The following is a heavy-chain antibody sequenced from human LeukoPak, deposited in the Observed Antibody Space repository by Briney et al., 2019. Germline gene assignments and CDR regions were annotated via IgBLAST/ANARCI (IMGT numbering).Heavy chain of an antibody. CDR3: ARFYYDSRGYWYYFDY. J-gene: IGHJ4*02. Sequence: SETLSLTCTVSGGSISSYYWSWIRQPPGKGLEWIGYIYYSGSTKYNPSLESRVTISGDSSKKQFSLKLSSVTAADAAVYYCARFYYDSRGYWYYFDYWGQGTLVTVSS. CDR2: IYYSGST. CDR1: GGSISSYY. V-gene: IGHV4-59*08. D-gene: IGHD3-22*01.